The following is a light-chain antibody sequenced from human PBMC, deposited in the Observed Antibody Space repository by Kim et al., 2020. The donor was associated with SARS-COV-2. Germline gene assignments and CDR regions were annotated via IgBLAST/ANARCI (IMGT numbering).Light chain of an antibody. V-gene: IGLV2-14*03. CDR2: DVT. CDR1: STEVGGYDF. Sequence: GQSITISCTGTSTEVGGYDFVSWYQQHPGKVPKLILYDVTKRHSGVSSRFSGSKSGNTASLTISGLQAEDEADYYCSSYTIRSTFVFGGGTQLTVL. J-gene: IGLJ3*02. CDR3: SSYTIRSTFV.